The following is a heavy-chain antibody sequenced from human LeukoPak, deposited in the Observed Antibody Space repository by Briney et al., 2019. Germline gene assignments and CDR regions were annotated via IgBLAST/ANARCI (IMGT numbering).Heavy chain of an antibody. D-gene: IGHD2-2*01. CDR3: ARDRDSTRSDY. Sequence: ASVKVSCKATGYAFTSYGISWVRQAPGQGLEWMGWISAYNGNTNYAQKLQGRVTMTTDTSTSTAYMELRSLRSDDTAVYYCARDRDSTRSDYWGQGTLVTVSS. CDR1: GYAFTSYG. J-gene: IGHJ4*02. CDR2: ISAYNGNT. V-gene: IGHV1-18*01.